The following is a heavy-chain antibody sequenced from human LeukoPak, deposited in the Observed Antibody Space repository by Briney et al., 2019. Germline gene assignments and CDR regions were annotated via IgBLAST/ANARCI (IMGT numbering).Heavy chain of an antibody. V-gene: IGHV1-69*05. Sequence: GASVKVSCKASGGTFSSYAISWVRQAPGQGLEWMGGIIPIFGTANYAQKFQGRVTITTDESTSTAYMELSSLRSEDTAVYYCARDRYYYDSSGLGFYYWGQGTLVTVSS. CDR2: IIPIFGTA. CDR3: ARDRYYYDSSGLGFYY. D-gene: IGHD3-22*01. J-gene: IGHJ4*02. CDR1: GGTFSSYA.